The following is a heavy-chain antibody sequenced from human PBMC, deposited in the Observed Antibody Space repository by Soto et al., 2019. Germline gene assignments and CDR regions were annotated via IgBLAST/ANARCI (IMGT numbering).Heavy chain of an antibody. CDR1: GFTFRSYV. D-gene: IGHD4-17*01. CDR2: TSYDGSDK. V-gene: IGHV3-30*19. Sequence: QVQLVESGGGVVQPGTSLRVSCVGSGFTFRSYVIHWVRQAPGKGLEWVALTSYDGSDKYYDDSVRGRFTISRDNARNTGDLQTDSLRLEDTALYYCARWGTTGGLDVWGPGTLVSVSS. J-gene: IGHJ1*01. CDR3: ARWGTTGGLDV.